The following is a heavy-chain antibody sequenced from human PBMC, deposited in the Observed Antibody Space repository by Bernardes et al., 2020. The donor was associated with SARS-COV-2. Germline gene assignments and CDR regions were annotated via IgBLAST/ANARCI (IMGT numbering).Heavy chain of an antibody. Sequence: SETLSLTRTVSGDSIGSGNFYWSWVRQTPGKGLEWIGYIYYSGSAYYNPSLKSRATISIDTSNNQFSLNVTSVTAADTAVYFCVRGGRSCNGGRCERYYFDYWGLGALVTVSS. CDR2: IYYSGSA. CDR3: VRGGRSCNGGRCERYYFDY. CDR1: GDSIGSGNFY. J-gene: IGHJ4*02. D-gene: IGHD2-15*01. V-gene: IGHV4-30-4*01.